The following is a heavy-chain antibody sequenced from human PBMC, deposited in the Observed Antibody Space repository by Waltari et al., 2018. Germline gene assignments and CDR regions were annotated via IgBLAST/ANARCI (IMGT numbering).Heavy chain of an antibody. CDR1: GFTFSSYG. Sequence: QVQLVESGGGVVQPGRSLRLSCAASGFTFSSYGMHWVRQAPGKGLEWVAVIWYDGSNKYYADSVKGRFTISRDNSKNTLYLQMNSLRAEDTAVYYCAKLGPYDLEPDWGQGTLVTVSS. CDR2: IWYDGSNK. D-gene: IGHD3-3*01. J-gene: IGHJ4*02. CDR3: AKLGPYDLEPD. V-gene: IGHV3-33*06.